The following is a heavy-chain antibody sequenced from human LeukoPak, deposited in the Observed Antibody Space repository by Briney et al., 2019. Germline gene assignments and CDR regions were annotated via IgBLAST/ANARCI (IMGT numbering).Heavy chain of an antibody. CDR3: ARDLVAYYYYMDG. V-gene: IGHV3-33*01. D-gene: IGHD3-16*01. CDR1: GFPLRIYG. Sequence: GGPLRLSCAPSGFPLRIYGMPGAPRAPGRGRVGVAVIWYDGSNEYYADSVKGRFTISRNNSKNTLYLQMNSLRAEDTAVYYCARDLVAYYYYMDGWGEGTTVTVSS. CDR2: IWYDGSNE. J-gene: IGHJ6*03.